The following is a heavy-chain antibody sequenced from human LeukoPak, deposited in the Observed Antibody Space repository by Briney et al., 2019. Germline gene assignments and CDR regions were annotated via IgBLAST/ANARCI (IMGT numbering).Heavy chain of an antibody. J-gene: IGHJ6*02. Sequence: SETLSLTCTVAGGSISIYYWSWIRQPPGKGLEWIGYIYYSGSTNYNPSLKSRVTISVDTSKNQSSLKLSSVTAADTAVYYCAGKYPDYYYGMDVWGQGTTVTVSS. CDR3: AGKYPDYYYGMDV. D-gene: IGHD2-2*01. CDR2: IYYSGST. V-gene: IGHV4-59*01. CDR1: GGSISIYY.